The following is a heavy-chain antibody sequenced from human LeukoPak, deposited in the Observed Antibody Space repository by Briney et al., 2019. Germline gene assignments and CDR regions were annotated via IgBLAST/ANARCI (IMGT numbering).Heavy chain of an antibody. CDR3: ARGEPLGVAARPREDLDY. CDR1: GGTFSSYA. CDR2: IIPIFGTA. D-gene: IGHD6-6*01. V-gene: IGHV1-69*05. Sequence: SVKVSCKASGGTFSSYAISWVRQAPGQGLEWMGGIIPIFGTANYAQKFQGRVTITTDESTGTAYMELSSLRSEDTAVYYCARGEPLGVAARPREDLDYWGQGTLVTVSS. J-gene: IGHJ4*02.